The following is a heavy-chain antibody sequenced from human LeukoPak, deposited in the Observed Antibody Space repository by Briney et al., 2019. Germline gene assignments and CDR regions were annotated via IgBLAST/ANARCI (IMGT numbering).Heavy chain of an antibody. CDR2: IYSSGST. CDR1: GGSISSGSYY. D-gene: IGHD1-26*01. V-gene: IGHV4-61*02. CDR3: ARVRVGATDWFDP. Sequence: SQTLSLTCTVSGGSISSGSYYWSWIRQPAGKELEWIGRIYSSGSTNYNPSLKSRVTISLDTSKNLFSLKLISVTAADTAVYYCARVRVGATDWFDPWGQGTLVTVSS. J-gene: IGHJ5*02.